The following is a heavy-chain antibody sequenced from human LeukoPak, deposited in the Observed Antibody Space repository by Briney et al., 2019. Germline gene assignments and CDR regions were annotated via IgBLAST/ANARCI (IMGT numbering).Heavy chain of an antibody. CDR3: AKVGFSEMEWLLYSDH. V-gene: IGHV3-23*01. J-gene: IGHJ4*02. CDR1: GFTFSSYA. CDR2: ISGSSGHT. D-gene: IGHD3-3*01. Sequence: GGSLRLSYAPSGFTFSSYAMSWVRQAPGKGLEWVSAISGSSGHTYYADSVKGRFTISRDNSKNTLYLQMNSLRAEDTAVYYCAKVGFSEMEWLLYSDHWGQGTLVTVSS.